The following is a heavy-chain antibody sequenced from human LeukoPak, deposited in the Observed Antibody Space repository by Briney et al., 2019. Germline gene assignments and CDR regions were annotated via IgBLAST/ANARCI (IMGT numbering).Heavy chain of an antibody. J-gene: IGHJ4*02. CDR3: AREAVLRFLEWSQQYYFDY. Sequence: SETLSLTCTVSGGSISSYYWSWIRQPAGKGLEWIGRIYTSGSTNYNPSLKSRVTMSVDTSKNQFSLKLGSVTAADTAVYYCAREAVLRFLEWSQQYYFDYWGQGTLVTVSS. CDR1: GGSISSYY. V-gene: IGHV4-4*07. D-gene: IGHD3-3*01. CDR2: IYTSGST.